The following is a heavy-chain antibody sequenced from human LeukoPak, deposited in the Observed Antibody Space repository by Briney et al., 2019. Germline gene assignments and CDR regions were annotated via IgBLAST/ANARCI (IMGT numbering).Heavy chain of an antibody. CDR2: ISSSGSTI. CDR3: AKDHLAVAGTAMRFEY. V-gene: IGHV3-48*03. Sequence: GGSLRLSCAASGFTFSSYEMNWVRQAPGKGLEWVSYISSSGSTIYYADSVKGRFTISRDNAKNSLYLQMNSLRAEDTALYYCAKDHLAVAGTAMRFEYWGQGTLVTVSS. J-gene: IGHJ4*02. D-gene: IGHD6-19*01. CDR1: GFTFSSYE.